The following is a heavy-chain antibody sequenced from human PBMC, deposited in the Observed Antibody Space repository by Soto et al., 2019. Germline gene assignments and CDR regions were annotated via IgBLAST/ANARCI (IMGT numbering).Heavy chain of an antibody. CDR3: AHKKTYYDALTGYYNSPDFDY. J-gene: IGHJ4*02. V-gene: IGHV2-5*02. CDR2: IYWDDEK. Sequence: QITLKESGPTLVKPTQTLTLTCTFSGFSLSTSGVGVGWIRQPPGKALEGLALIYWDDEKRYSPSLKSRLTITKDTYKNQVVLRVTNVDPVDTGTYYCAHKKTYYDALTGYYNSPDFDYWGPGTQVIVSS. CDR1: GFSLSTSGVG. D-gene: IGHD3-9*01.